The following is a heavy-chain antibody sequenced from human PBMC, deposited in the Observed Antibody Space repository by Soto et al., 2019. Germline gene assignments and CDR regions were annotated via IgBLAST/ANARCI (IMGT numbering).Heavy chain of an antibody. CDR2: ISGSSSTM. Sequence: EVQLVESGGGLVQPGGSLRLSCAASGFTFSDYNINWVRQAPGKGPEWISYISGSSSTMYYADSVKGRFTISRDNAKNPLYLRMDHLRAEDTAVYYCARDENTLVRDDYYYYYMDVWGKGTSVTVSS. J-gene: IGHJ6*03. V-gene: IGHV3-48*01. CDR1: GFTFSDYN. D-gene: IGHD3-10*01. CDR3: ARDENTLVRDDYYYYYMDV.